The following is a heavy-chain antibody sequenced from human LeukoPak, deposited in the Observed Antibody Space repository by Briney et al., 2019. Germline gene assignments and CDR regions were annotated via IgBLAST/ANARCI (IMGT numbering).Heavy chain of an antibody. Sequence: GGSLSLSCAASGFTFCSYGTHCVCHPPDKGLGWVAVKSYDGSNKYYADSVKGRFTISRDNSKNTLYLQMNSLRAEDTAVYYCARDKAVPAAGYYYGMDVWGKGTTVTVSS. CDR2: KSYDGSNK. CDR1: GFTFCSYG. D-gene: IGHD2-2*01. J-gene: IGHJ6*04. V-gene: IGHV3-33*05. CDR3: ARDKAVPAAGYYYGMDV.